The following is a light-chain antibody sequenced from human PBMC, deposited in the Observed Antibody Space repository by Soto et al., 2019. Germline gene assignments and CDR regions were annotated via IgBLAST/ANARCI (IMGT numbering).Light chain of an antibody. J-gene: IGKJ1*01. Sequence: EIVLTQSPGTLSLSPGERATLSCRASQSVPSNFLAWYQQKPGQAPILLIYGVSRRATGIPDRFSGSGSGTDFTLTISRLEPEDFAVYYCQQYDSSWTFGQGTRWKSN. CDR2: GVS. CDR3: QQYDSSWT. V-gene: IGKV3-20*01. CDR1: QSVPSNF.